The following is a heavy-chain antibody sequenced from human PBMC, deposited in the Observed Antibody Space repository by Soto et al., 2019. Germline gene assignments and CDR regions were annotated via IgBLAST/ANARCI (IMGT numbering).Heavy chain of an antibody. CDR3: ARGGGVGVAGSAAFDM. J-gene: IGHJ3*02. CDR1: GYPVTAYY. CDR2: INPATGAA. Sequence: QLHLVQSGAVVKKPGASVTVSCSASGYPVTAYYMHWVRQAPGRGLEWMGGINPATGAAKYTQTFQSRDTMTRGTSTSTVFMELMGLTSEGTAVFYFARGGGVGVAGSAAFDMWGQGTLVTVSS. D-gene: IGHD3-3*01. V-gene: IGHV1-2*02.